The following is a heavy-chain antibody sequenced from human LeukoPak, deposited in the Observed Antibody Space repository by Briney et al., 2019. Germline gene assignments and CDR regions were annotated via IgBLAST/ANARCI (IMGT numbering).Heavy chain of an antibody. CDR3: AREYPPRYYYDSSGYLDY. CDR2: ISDTGAIT. D-gene: IGHD3-22*01. CDR1: GFTFSSSA. Sequence: GGSLRLSCTASGFTFSSSAFSWVRRAPGKGLEWVSAISDTGAITLYADSVKGRFTISRDSSKNTLSLQMNRLRAEDTALYYCAREYPPRYYYDSSGYLDYWGQGTLVTVSS. J-gene: IGHJ4*02. V-gene: IGHV3-23*01.